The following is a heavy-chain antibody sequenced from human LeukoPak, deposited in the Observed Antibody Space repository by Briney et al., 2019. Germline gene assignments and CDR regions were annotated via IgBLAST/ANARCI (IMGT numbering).Heavy chain of an antibody. CDR1: GFTFSNYW. Sequence: GGSLRLSCAASGFTFSNYWMSWVRQAPGKGLEWVANIKQDGSEKYYVDSVKGRFTISRDNAKNSLYLQMNSLRAEDTAVYYCARGGSVDTACDGDYWGQGTLVTVSS. J-gene: IGHJ4*02. CDR3: ARGGSVDTACDGDY. V-gene: IGHV3-7*01. D-gene: IGHD5-18*01. CDR2: IKQDGSEK.